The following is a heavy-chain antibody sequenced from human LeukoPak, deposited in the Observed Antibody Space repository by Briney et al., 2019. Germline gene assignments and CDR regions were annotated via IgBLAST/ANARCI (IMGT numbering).Heavy chain of an antibody. CDR2: INPNSGGT. CDR3: ARDYYYDSSGYYSVDY. Sequence: ASVKVSCKASGYTFTGYYMHWVRQAPGQGLEWMGWINPNSGGTNYAQKFQGRVTMTRDTSISTAYMELSRLRSDDTAVYYCARDYYYDSSGYYSVDYWGQETLVTVSS. V-gene: IGHV1-2*02. CDR1: GYTFTGYY. D-gene: IGHD3-22*01. J-gene: IGHJ4*02.